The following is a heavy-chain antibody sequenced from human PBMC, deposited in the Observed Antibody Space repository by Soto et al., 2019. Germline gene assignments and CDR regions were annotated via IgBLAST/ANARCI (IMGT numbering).Heavy chain of an antibody. D-gene: IGHD3-3*01. CDR2: INHSGST. CDR1: GGSFSGYY. J-gene: IGHJ6*02. CDR3: ARNGSYYDFWSGYYFGGGMDV. Sequence: QVQLQQWGAGLLKPSETLSLTCAVYGGSFSGYYWSWIRQPPGKGLEWIGEINHSGSTNYNPSLKSRVTISVDTYKNQFSLKLSSVIAADTAVYYCARNGSYYDFWSGYYFGGGMDVWGQGTTVTVSS. V-gene: IGHV4-34*01.